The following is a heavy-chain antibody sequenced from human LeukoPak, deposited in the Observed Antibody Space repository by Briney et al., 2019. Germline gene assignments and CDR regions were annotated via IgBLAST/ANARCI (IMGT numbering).Heavy chain of an antibody. D-gene: IGHD6-25*01. J-gene: IGHJ5*01. CDR1: AFTFGDYG. Sequence: PGGSLRLSGTASAFTFGDYGVNWVRQAPGKRLEWVGFIRRKAHDDTPQYAAPVQGRFTISRDDSKSAAYLQMNSLKTEDTGVYYCVRAGGYDNWFDSWGQGTLVTVSS. V-gene: IGHV3-49*04. CDR2: IRRKAHDDTP. CDR3: VRAGGYDNWFDS.